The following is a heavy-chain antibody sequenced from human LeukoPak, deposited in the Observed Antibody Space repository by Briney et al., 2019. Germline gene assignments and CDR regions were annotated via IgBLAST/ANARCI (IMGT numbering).Heavy chain of an antibody. Sequence: GGSLRLSCAASGFTFSSYSMNWVRQAPGKGLEWVSYISSSSSTIYYADSVKGRFTISRDNAKNSLYLQMNSLRAEDTAVYYCARGDTASIPYYYYGMDVWGQGTTVTVSS. D-gene: IGHD5-18*01. CDR2: ISSSSSTI. J-gene: IGHJ6*02. CDR3: ARGDTASIPYYYYGMDV. V-gene: IGHV3-48*04. CDR1: GFTFSSYS.